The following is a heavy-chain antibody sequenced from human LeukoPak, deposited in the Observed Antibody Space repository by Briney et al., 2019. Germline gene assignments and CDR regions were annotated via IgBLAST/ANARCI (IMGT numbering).Heavy chain of an antibody. V-gene: IGHV4-59*01. CDR1: GGSISSYY. CDR2: IYYSGST. D-gene: IGHD2-2*01. Sequence: SETLSLACTVSGGSISSYYWSWIRQPPGKGLEWIGYIYYSGSTNYNPSLKSRVTISVDTSKNQFSLKLSSVTAADTAVYYCARGPVVVPAAMGYFDYWGQGTLVTVSS. CDR3: ARGPVVVPAAMGYFDY. J-gene: IGHJ4*02.